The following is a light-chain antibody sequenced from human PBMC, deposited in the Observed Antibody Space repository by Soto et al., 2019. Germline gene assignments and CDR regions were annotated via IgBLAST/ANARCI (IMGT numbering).Light chain of an antibody. CDR2: GAS. CDR3: QQYNTWRSIT. Sequence: EIVLTRSPGTLSLSPGERATLSCRASQSVSSSYLAWYQQKPGQAPRLLIYGASSTATGIPDRFSGSGSGTDFTLTISRLEPEDFAVYYCQQYNTWRSITFGQGTRLEIK. V-gene: IGKV3-20*01. CDR1: QSVSSSY. J-gene: IGKJ5*01.